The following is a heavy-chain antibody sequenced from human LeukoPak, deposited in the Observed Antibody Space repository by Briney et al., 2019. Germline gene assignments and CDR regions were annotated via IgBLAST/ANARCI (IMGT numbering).Heavy chain of an antibody. Sequence: GGSLRLSCAASGFSFRSYPMSWVRQAPGKGLEWVSYISSSGSTIYYADSVKGRFTISRDNAKNSLYLQMNSLRAEDTAVYYCARSGTRYFDWLASFDYWGQGTLVTVSS. CDR1: GFSFRSYP. J-gene: IGHJ4*02. CDR3: ARSGTRYFDWLASFDY. CDR2: ISSSGSTI. D-gene: IGHD3-9*01. V-gene: IGHV3-48*04.